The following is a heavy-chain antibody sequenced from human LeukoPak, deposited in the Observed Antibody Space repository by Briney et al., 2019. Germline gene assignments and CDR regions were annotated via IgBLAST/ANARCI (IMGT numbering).Heavy chain of an antibody. Sequence: SETLSLTCTVSGGSISSGGYYWSWIRQPPGKGLEWIGYIYHSGSTYYNPSLKSRVTISVDRSKNQFSLKLSSVTAADTAVYYCARLLDDAFDIWGQGTMVTVSS. D-gene: IGHD2-21*01. CDR1: GGSISSGGYY. J-gene: IGHJ3*02. CDR2: IYHSGST. CDR3: ARLLDDAFDI. V-gene: IGHV4-30-2*01.